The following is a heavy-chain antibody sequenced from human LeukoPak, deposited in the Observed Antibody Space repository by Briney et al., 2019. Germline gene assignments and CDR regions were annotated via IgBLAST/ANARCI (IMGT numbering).Heavy chain of an antibody. CDR1: GFSLSTSGMR. CDR2: IDWDDDK. V-gene: IGHV2-70*04. CDR3: ARSHGPIRGYFDL. Sequence: ESGPALVKPTQTLTLTCTFSGFSLSTSGMRVSWIRQPPGKALEWLARIDWDDDKFYSTYLKTRLTLSKDTSKNQVVLTMTNMDPVDTATYYCARSHGPIRGYFDLWGRGTLVTVSS. J-gene: IGHJ2*01.